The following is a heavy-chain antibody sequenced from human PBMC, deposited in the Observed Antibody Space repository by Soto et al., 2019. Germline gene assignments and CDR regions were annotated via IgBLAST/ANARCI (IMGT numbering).Heavy chain of an antibody. CDR1: GFTVSGYG. CDR2: IWYDGSNK. V-gene: IGHV3-33*01. CDR3: ARDDGDRGIEAADYYGMDV. J-gene: IGHJ6*02. Sequence: XVCLRLSCAASGFTVSGYGMHGVRQAPGKGLEWVAVIWYDGSNKYYADSVKGRFTISRDNSKNTLYLQMNSLRAEDTAVYYCARDDGDRGIEAADYYGMDVWGQRTTVTISS. D-gene: IGHD6-13*01.